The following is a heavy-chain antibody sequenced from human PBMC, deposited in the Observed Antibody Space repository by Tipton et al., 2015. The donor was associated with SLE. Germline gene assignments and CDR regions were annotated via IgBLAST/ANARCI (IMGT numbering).Heavy chain of an antibody. CDR2: IYYSGTT. CDR3: ARDGMYYDSLTGFSPLNWFDP. V-gene: IGHV4-31*03. Sequence: TLSLTCTVSGGSINSHGYYWTWIRQHPGRGLEWIGYIYYSGTTYYNPSLKSRVTISIDTSKNQFSLRLNSVTAADTAVYYCARDGMYYDSLTGFSPLNWFDPWGQGTLVTVSS. J-gene: IGHJ5*02. CDR1: GGSINSHGYY. D-gene: IGHD3-9*01.